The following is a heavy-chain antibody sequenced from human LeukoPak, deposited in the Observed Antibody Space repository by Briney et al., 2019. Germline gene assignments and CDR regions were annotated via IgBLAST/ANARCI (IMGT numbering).Heavy chain of an antibody. Sequence: PSETLSLTCTVSGASINTHYWSWLRQPPGKELEWIAYLRDTESTKDNPSLKSRVALSADTSKNQFSLRLTSVTAADTAIYYCATLKRGSVFGYFNFWGQGLLVTVSS. CDR2: LRDTEST. CDR3: ATLKRGSVFGYFNF. J-gene: IGHJ4*02. V-gene: IGHV4-59*11. CDR1: GASINTHY. D-gene: IGHD3-3*01.